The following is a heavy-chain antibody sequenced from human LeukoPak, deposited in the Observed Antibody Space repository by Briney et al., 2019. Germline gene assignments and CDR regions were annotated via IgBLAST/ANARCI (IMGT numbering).Heavy chain of an antibody. CDR2: IYPGDSDT. CDR3: ARLDSSGWFGGSYFDY. CDR1: GYSFTSYW. J-gene: IGHJ4*02. D-gene: IGHD6-19*01. Sequence: GESLKITCKGSGYSFTSYWIGWVRQMPGKGLEWMGIIYPGDSDTRYSPSFQGQVTISADKSISTAYLQWSSLKASDTAMYYCARLDSSGWFGGSYFDYWGQGTLVTVSS. V-gene: IGHV5-51*01.